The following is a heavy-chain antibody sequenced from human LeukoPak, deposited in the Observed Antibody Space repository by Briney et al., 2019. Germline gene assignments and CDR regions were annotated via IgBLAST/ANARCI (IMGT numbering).Heavy chain of an antibody. Sequence: GASVKVSCKASGYTFTGYYMHWVRQAPGQGLEWMGWINPNSGGTNYAQKFQGRVTMTRDTSISTAYMELSRLRSDDTAVYYCAREFSLVVVAATPSLDYWGQGTLVTVSS. CDR2: INPNSGGT. V-gene: IGHV1-2*02. CDR3: AREFSLVVVAATPSLDY. J-gene: IGHJ4*02. CDR1: GYTFTGYY. D-gene: IGHD2-15*01.